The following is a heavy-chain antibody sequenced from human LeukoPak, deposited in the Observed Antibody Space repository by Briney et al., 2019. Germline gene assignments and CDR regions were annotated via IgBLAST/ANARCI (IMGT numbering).Heavy chain of an antibody. J-gene: IGHJ5*02. D-gene: IGHD1-7*01. CDR3: ARGARKYNWNYSPRLPGNWFDP. V-gene: IGHV4-31*03. CDR1: GGSISNVNYY. Sequence: SETLSLTCTVSGGSISNVNYYWTWIRQHPGKGLEWIGYIYYSGRTYYSPSLKSRITLSLDTSKNQFSLKLSSVTAADTAVYYCARGARKYNWNYSPRLPGNWFDPWGQGTLVTVSS. CDR2: IYYSGRT.